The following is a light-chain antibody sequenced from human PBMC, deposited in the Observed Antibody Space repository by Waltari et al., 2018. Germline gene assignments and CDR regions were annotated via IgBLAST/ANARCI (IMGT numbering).Light chain of an antibody. CDR1: QSISSW. Sequence: DIQMTQSPSTLSASVGDRVTITCRASQSISSWLAWYQQKPGKAPKLLIYKASSLESGVPSRFSGSGSWTEFTLTIIILQPYDFATYYCQHYNSYPRTFCHVTKLDIK. CDR3: QHYNSYPRT. CDR2: KAS. V-gene: IGKV1-5*03. J-gene: IGKJ2*01.